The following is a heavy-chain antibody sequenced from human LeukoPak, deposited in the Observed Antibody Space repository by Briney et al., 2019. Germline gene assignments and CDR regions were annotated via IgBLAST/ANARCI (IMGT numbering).Heavy chain of an antibody. V-gene: IGHV4-30-4*01. CDR2: IYYSGST. Sequence: PSETLSLTCTVSGGSISSYYWSWIRQPPGKGLEWIGYIYYSGSTYYNPSLKSRVTISVDTSKNQFSLKLSSVTAADTAVYYCARTTAMVTRWFDPWGQGTLVTVSS. CDR3: ARTTAMVTRWFDP. D-gene: IGHD5-18*01. CDR1: GGSISSYY. J-gene: IGHJ5*02.